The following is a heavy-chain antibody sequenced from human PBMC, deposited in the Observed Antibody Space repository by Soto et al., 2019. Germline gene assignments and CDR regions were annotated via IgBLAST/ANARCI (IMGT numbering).Heavy chain of an antibody. Sequence: PSETLSLTCTVAGGSISSYSWSWIRQPPGKGLEWIGYIHYSGSTNYNPSLKSRVTISVDTSKNQSSLKLSSVTAAYTAVYYCARDGRGVASSPTYYYYYMAVWGKGTTVTFSS. CDR2: IHYSGST. V-gene: IGHV4-59*01. J-gene: IGHJ6*03. CDR3: ARDGRGVASSPTYYYYYMAV. D-gene: IGHD1-26*01. CDR1: GGSISSYS.